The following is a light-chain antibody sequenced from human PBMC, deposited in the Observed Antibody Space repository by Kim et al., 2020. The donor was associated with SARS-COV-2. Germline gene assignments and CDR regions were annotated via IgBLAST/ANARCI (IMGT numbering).Light chain of an antibody. CDR2: GKS. J-gene: IGLJ1*01. CDR1: SPNIGAGYD. CDR3: QSYDNSLSGYV. Sequence: QRVTISCTGSSPNIGAGYDVHWYQQVPGTAPKLLLYGKSNRPSGVPDRFSGSKSGTSASLAITGLQAEDEADYYCQSYDNSLSGYVFGTGTKVTVL. V-gene: IGLV1-40*01.